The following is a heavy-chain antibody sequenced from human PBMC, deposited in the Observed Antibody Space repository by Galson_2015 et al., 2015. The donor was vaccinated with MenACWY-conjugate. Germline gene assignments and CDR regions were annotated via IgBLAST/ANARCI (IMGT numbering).Heavy chain of an antibody. CDR1: GFTLSSYA. CDR2: ISGSGGST. V-gene: IGHV3-23*01. J-gene: IGHJ4*02. D-gene: IGHD3-16*01. Sequence: SLRLSCAASGFTLSSYAMSWVRQAPGKGLEWVSAISGSGGSTYYADSVRGRFTISRDNSKNTLYLQMNSLTAEDTAVYYCARNLDRPSLLGYWGQGTLVTVSS. CDR3: ARNLDRPSLLGY.